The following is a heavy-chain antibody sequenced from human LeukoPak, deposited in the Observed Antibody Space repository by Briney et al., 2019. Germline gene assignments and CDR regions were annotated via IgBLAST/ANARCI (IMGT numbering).Heavy chain of an antibody. CDR3: AKHRGSSTSLNWFDP. D-gene: IGHD2-2*01. CDR2: IRYDGSNK. CDR1: GFTFSNYG. V-gene: IGHV3-30*02. Sequence: GGSLRLSCAASGFTFSNYGMHWVRQAPGKGLEWVAFIRYDGSNKYYADSVKGRFTISRDNSKNTLYLQMNSLRAEDTAVYYCAKHRGSSTSLNWFDPWGQGTLVTVSS. J-gene: IGHJ5*02.